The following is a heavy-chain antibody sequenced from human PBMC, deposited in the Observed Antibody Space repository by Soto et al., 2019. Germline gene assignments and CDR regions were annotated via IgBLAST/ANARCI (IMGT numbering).Heavy chain of an antibody. J-gene: IGHJ4*02. CDR2: MHRGGST. V-gene: IGHV3-53*01. Sequence: PGGSLRLSCVVSGSSVSGSSIFWVRQATGKGLEWVSLMHRGGSTDNADSVKGRFTTSRDKSKNTLYLHMNGLRVEDTAVYYCARVNTTLVDHFDCWGQGTLVTVSS. D-gene: IGHD5-18*01. CDR1: GSSVSGSS. CDR3: ARVNTTLVDHFDC.